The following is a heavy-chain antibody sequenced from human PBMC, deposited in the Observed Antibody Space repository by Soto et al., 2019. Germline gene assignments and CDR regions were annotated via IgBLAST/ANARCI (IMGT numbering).Heavy chain of an antibody. D-gene: IGHD3-10*01. J-gene: IGHJ4*02. CDR3: ARAATGSYHSAY. CDR2: IAPHSGRT. V-gene: IGHV1-18*04. CDR1: GYTFSNYG. Sequence: QVQLVQSGDEVKKSGASVKVSCKASGYTFSNYGISWVRQAPGQGLEWMGWIAPHSGRTTYLPKFQGRVTMTADVSTNTAYIELRSLTSDDTGIYFCARAATGSYHSAYWGQGTVVTVSS.